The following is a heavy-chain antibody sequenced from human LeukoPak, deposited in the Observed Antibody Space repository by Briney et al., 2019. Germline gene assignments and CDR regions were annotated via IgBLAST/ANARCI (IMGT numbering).Heavy chain of an antibody. D-gene: IGHD3-10*01. CDR1: GFTFSSYG. CDR3: AKDIKGFGELWAYGMDV. Sequence: GGSLRLSCAASGFTFSSYGMHWVRQAPGKGLEWVAFIRYDGSNKYYADSVKGRFTISRDNAKNSLYLQMNSLRAEDTAVYYCAKDIKGFGELWAYGMDVWGQGTTVTVSS. V-gene: IGHV3-30*02. J-gene: IGHJ6*02. CDR2: IRYDGSNK.